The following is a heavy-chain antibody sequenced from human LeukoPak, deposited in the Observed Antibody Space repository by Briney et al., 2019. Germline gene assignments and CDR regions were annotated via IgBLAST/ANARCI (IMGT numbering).Heavy chain of an antibody. CDR2: IYSSGST. Sequence: SDTLSLTCTVSGVSISGHYWSWLRPPTGKGLEWFGYIYSSGSTNYSPPLKSRVTISVDTSKNQFSLKLISVPAAHTPVYFCARGICIDHLPYYYYYFYMDVWGKGSTVTVSS. CDR1: GVSISGHY. V-gene: IGHV4-59*11. J-gene: IGHJ6*03. D-gene: IGHD1-14*01. CDR3: ARGICIDHLPYYYYYFYMDV.